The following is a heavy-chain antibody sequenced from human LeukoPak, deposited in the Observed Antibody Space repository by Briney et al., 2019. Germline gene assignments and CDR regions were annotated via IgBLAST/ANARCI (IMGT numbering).Heavy chain of an antibody. D-gene: IGHD3-3*01. CDR1: GGSISSYY. V-gene: IGHV4-59*01. J-gene: IGHJ5*02. Sequence: SETLSLTCTVSGGSISSYYWSWIRQPPGKGLEWIGYIYYSGSTNYNPSLKSRVTISVDTSKNQFSLKLSSVTAADTAVYYCARDREGLGFDPWGQGTLVTVSS. CDR2: IYYSGST. CDR3: ARDREGLGFDP.